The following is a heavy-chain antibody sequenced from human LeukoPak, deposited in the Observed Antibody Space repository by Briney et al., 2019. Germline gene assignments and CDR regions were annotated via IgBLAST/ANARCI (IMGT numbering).Heavy chain of an antibody. CDR1: GYTFTGSY. Sequence: ASVQVFCRASGYTFTGSYMNWVLQAPGQGLEWMGWINPNNGGTIYTQKFQGRVTMTGDTSISTAYMELSSLRSDDTAVYYCASRGGTYPKYYYMDVWGKGTTVTVSS. CDR3: ASRGGTYPKYYYMDV. J-gene: IGHJ6*03. CDR2: INPNNGGT. V-gene: IGHV1-2*02.